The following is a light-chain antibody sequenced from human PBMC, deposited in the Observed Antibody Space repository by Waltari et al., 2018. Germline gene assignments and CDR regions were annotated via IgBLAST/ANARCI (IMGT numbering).Light chain of an antibody. V-gene: IGKV3-11*01. CDR1: QSVRNY. CDR2: DTS. CDR3: QQRSSWPLT. J-gene: IGKJ4*01. Sequence: EIVLIQYPATLALSPGERATLSCSASQSVRNYLAWFQQKPGQVPRLLIYDTSNRGTGVPARFSGGGSGTDFSRTVSSLVSEDFAVYYCQQRSSWPLTFGGGTKVQIK.